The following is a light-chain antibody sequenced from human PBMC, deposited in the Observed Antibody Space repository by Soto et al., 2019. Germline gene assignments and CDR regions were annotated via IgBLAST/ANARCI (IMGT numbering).Light chain of an antibody. CDR3: QQYNSYWAWT. J-gene: IGKJ1*01. CDR1: QSISSW. V-gene: IGKV1-5*01. CDR2: DAS. Sequence: DIQMTQSPSTLSASVGVRVTITCRASQSISSWLAWYQQKPGKAPKLLIYDASSLESGVPSRFSGSGSGTEFTLTISSLQPDDFATYYCQQYNSYWAWTFGQGTKVEIK.